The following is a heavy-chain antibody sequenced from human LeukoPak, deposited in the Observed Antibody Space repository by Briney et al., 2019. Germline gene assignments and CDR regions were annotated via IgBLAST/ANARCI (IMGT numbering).Heavy chain of an antibody. Sequence: PGGSLRLSCAASGFTFSDYYMSWIRQAPGKGLVWVSRINTDGSSTSYADSVKGRFTISRDNAKNTLYLQVNSLRADDTAIYYCAKSGATIWTFNYWGQGALVTVSS. CDR3: AKSGATIWTFNY. D-gene: IGHD5-12*01. J-gene: IGHJ4*02. CDR1: GFTFSDYY. V-gene: IGHV3-74*01. CDR2: INTDGSST.